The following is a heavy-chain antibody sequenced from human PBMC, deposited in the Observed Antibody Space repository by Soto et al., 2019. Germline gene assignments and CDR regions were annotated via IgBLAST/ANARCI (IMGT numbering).Heavy chain of an antibody. CDR3: ARVKKDSGYCSSTSCYGSNWFDP. D-gene: IGHD2-2*01. CDR2: IYYSGST. CDR1: GGSISSGGYY. V-gene: IGHV4-31*03. J-gene: IGHJ5*02. Sequence: SETLSLTCTVSGGSISSGGYYWSWIRQHPGKGLEWIGYIYYSGSTYYNPSLKSRVTISVDTSKNQFSLKLSSVTAADTAVYYCARVKKDSGYCSSTSCYGSNWFDPWGQGTLVTVSS.